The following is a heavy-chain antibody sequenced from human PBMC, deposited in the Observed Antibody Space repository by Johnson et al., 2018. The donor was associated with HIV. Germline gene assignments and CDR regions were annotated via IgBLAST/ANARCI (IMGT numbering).Heavy chain of an antibody. D-gene: IGHD1-1*01. V-gene: IGHV3-7*01. CDR1: GFIFSNYW. CDR2: IKQDGNDK. J-gene: IGHJ3*02. Sequence: VQLVESGGGVVQPGGSLRLSCAASGFIFSNYWMSWVRQAPGKGLEWVANIKQDGNDKYYVDSVKGRFTISRDNAKNSLYLQMNSLRAEDTAVYYCAREELEPDVFDIWGQGTMVTVSS. CDR3: AREELEPDVFDI.